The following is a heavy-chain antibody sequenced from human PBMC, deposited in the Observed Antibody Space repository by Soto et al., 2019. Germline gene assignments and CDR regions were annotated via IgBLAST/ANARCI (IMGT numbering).Heavy chain of an antibody. V-gene: IGHV4-59*08. J-gene: IGHJ4*02. Sequence: SETLSLTCTVSGGSIGSYHWSWIRQPPGKGLEWIGYIHYSGITNYNPSLKSRVTISVDTSKNQFSLKLSSVTAADTAVYYCARHSGVSGTLSYYFDYWGQGTLVTVSS. CDR1: GGSIGSYH. CDR2: IHYSGIT. CDR3: ARHSGVSGTLSYYFDY. D-gene: IGHD1-26*01.